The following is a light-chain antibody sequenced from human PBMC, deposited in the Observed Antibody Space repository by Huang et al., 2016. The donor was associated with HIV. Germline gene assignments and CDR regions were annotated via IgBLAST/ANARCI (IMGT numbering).Light chain of an antibody. CDR2: KTS. CDR3: QQYNSYSPVYT. CDR1: QSISNW. J-gene: IGKJ2*01. Sequence: DIQMTQSPSTLSVSVGDRVTITCRASQSISNWLAWYQQKPGKAPNLLIYKTSSLQGGVPSRFSVSGSGTEFTLTISSLQPDDFATYYCQQYNSYSPVYTFGQGTKLEIK. V-gene: IGKV1-5*01.